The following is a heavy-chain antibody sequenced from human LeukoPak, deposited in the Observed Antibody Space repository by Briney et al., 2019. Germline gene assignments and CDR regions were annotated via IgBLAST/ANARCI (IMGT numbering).Heavy chain of an antibody. V-gene: IGHV3-23*01. J-gene: IGHJ5*02. D-gene: IGHD4-17*01. CDR1: GFTFTTYW. CDR3: AKESTVTPGNVNWFDP. CDR2: ISGRGDNT. Sequence: PGGSLRLSCDASGFTFTTYWMTWVRQAPGKGLEWISGISGRGDNTYYAESGKGRFTISRDNSKNTLYLRMKSLRAEDTAIYYCAKESTVTPGNVNWFDPWGKGTLVTVSS.